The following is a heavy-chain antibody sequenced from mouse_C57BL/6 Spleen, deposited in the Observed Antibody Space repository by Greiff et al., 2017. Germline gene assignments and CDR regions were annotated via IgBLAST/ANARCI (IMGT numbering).Heavy chain of an antibody. CDR1: GYAFSSSW. CDR2: IYPGDGDT. D-gene: IGHD4-1*01. Sequence: QVQLQQSGPELVKPGASVKISCKASGYAFSSSWMNWVKQRPGKGLEWIGRIYPGDGDTNYNGKFKGKATLTADKYSSTAYMQLSSLASEDSAVYFCARDWYYAMDYWGQGTSVTVSS. CDR3: ARDWYYAMDY. J-gene: IGHJ4*01. V-gene: IGHV1-82*01.